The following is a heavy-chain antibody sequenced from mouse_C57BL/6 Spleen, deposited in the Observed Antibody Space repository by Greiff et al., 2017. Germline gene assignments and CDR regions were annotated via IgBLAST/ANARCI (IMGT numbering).Heavy chain of an antibody. Sequence: QVQLQQPGAELVRPGSSVKLSCKASGYTFISYWMHWVKQRPIQGLEWIGNIDPSDSETHYNQKFKDKATLTVDKSSSTAYMQLSSLTSEDSAVYYCARSEYYGSSYAMDYWGQGTSVTVSS. D-gene: IGHD1-1*01. CDR1: GYTFISYW. CDR2: IDPSDSET. V-gene: IGHV1-52*01. CDR3: ARSEYYGSSYAMDY. J-gene: IGHJ4*01.